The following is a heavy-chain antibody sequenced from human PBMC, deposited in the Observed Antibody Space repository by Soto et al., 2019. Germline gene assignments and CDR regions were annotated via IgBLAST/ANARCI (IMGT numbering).Heavy chain of an antibody. Sequence: QVHLLLQSGAEVKKPGSSVKVSCKASGGTPSNSAISWVRQAPGQGLEWMGGIIPVFGLVKYAQNFQGRVPITADESTNTAYMELSSLRPEDTAVYYCAGGRIVVVGSRDYYGMDVWVQGTTVTVSS. CDR2: IIPVFGLV. V-gene: IGHV1-69*01. J-gene: IGHJ6*02. CDR3: AGGRIVVVGSRDYYGMDV. D-gene: IGHD3-22*01. CDR1: GGTPSNSA.